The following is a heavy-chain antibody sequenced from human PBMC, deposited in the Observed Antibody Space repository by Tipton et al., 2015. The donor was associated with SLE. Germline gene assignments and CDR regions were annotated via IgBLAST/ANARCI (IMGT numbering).Heavy chain of an antibody. Sequence: SLRLSCPASGFTFSDYAMTWVRQAPGKGLEWVGFIRSKAYGGTTEYAASVKGRFTISRDDSKSIAYLQMNSLKTEDTAVYYCTRAEWPVHAGYYFDYWGQGTLVTVSS. CDR3: TRAEWPVHAGYYFDY. J-gene: IGHJ4*02. CDR1: GFTFSDYA. CDR2: IRSKAYGGTT. D-gene: IGHD6-19*01. V-gene: IGHV3-49*04.